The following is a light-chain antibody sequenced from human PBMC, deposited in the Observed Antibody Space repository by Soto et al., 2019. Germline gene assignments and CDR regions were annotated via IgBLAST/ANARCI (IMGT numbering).Light chain of an antibody. Sequence: EIVLTQSPGTLSLSPGERATLSCRASQSVSSNHLAWYQQKLGQAPRLLIYAASTRAAGIPDRFSGSGSGTDFTLTISRLVPEDFTVYYCQQYGNSPYTFGQGTKLETK. CDR1: QSVSSNH. CDR3: QQYGNSPYT. J-gene: IGKJ2*01. V-gene: IGKV3-20*01. CDR2: AAS.